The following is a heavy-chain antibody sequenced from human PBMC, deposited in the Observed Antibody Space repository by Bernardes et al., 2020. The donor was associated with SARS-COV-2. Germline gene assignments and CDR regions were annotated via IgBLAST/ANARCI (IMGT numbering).Heavy chain of an antibody. V-gene: IGHV4-34*01. J-gene: IGHJ4*02. D-gene: IGHD5-18*01. Sequence: SETLSLTCAVYSDFFSDYYWAWVRQPPGKGLEWIGEINHSVTANYNPSLHSRVTISTDTSKKQISLRLTSVTAADTAVYYCARGSRNTAPYPILLDEWGQGVLVTVSS. CDR1: SDFFSDYY. CDR2: INHSVTA. CDR3: ARGSRNTAPYPILLDE.